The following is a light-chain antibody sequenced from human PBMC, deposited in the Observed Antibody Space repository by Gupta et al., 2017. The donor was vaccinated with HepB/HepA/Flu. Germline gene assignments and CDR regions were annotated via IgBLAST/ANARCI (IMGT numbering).Light chain of an antibody. Sequence: SSELTQDPAVSVALGQTVRITCQGDSLRSYYASWDQQKPGQAPVLVIYGKNNRPSGIPDRFSGSSSGNTASLTITGAQAEDDADYYCNSRDSSGNHLVFGGGTKLTVL. V-gene: IGLV3-19*01. CDR2: GKN. CDR3: NSRDSSGNHLV. CDR1: SLRSYY. J-gene: IGLJ2*01.